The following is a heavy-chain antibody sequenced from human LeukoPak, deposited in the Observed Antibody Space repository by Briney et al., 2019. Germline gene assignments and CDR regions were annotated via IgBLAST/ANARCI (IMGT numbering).Heavy chain of an antibody. CDR1: GFTFSSYA. Sequence: GGSLRLSCAASGFTFSSYAMSWVRQAPGKGLEWVSAISGSGGSTYYADSVKGRFTISRDNSKNTLYLQMNSLRAEDTAVYYCARDPHPGSGSGSYYGYWGQGTLVTVSS. D-gene: IGHD3-10*01. J-gene: IGHJ4*02. V-gene: IGHV3-23*01. CDR2: ISGSGGST. CDR3: ARDPHPGSGSGSYYGY.